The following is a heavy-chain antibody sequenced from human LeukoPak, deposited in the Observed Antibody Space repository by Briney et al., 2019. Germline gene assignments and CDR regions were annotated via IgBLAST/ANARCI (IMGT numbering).Heavy chain of an antibody. V-gene: IGHV4-59*01. D-gene: IGHD6-13*01. CDR2: IYYSGST. J-gene: IGHJ6*02. Sequence: PSETLSLTCTVSGGSISSYYWSWIRQPPGKGLEWIGYIYYSGSTNYNPSLKSRVTISVDTSKNQFSLKLSSVTAADTAVYYCARVGSSWSYYYYGMDVWGQGTTVTVSS. CDR3: ARVGSSWSYYYYGMDV. CDR1: GGSISSYY.